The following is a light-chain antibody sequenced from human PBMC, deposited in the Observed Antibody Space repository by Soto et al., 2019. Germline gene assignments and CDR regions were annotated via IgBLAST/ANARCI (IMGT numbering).Light chain of an antibody. CDR3: QQYNNWPPIT. V-gene: IGKV3-15*01. CDR1: QRISSN. Sequence: EIVMTQSPATLSVSPGERATLSCRASQRISSNLAWCQQKPGQAPRLLIFGASFRATGIPARFSGSGSGTEFTLTISSLQSEDFAVYYCQQYNNWPPITFGQGTRLEIK. CDR2: GAS. J-gene: IGKJ5*01.